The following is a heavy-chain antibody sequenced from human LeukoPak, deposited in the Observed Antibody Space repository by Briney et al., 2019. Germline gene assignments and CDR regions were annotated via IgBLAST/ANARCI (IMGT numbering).Heavy chain of an antibody. D-gene: IGHD6-19*01. Sequence: GGSLRLSCAASGFTFSSYAMSWVRQAPGKGLEWVSAISGSGGSTYYADSVKGRFTISRDNSKNTLFLQMNSLRAEDTAVFYCAKAKEVQWLRNPFNIWGQGTTVTVSS. J-gene: IGHJ3*02. CDR1: GFTFSSYA. V-gene: IGHV3-23*01. CDR3: AKAKEVQWLRNPFNI. CDR2: ISGSGGST.